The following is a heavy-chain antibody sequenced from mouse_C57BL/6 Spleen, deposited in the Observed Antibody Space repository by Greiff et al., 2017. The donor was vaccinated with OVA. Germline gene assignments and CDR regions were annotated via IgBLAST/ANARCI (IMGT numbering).Heavy chain of an antibody. CDR3: ARSCYGSSPCFDV. J-gene: IGHJ1*03. CDR1: GYAFSSSW. Sequence: QVQLQQSGPELVKPGASVKISCKASGYAFSSSWMNWVKQRPGKGLEWIGRIYPGDGDTNYNGKFKGKATLTADNSSSTAYMQLSSLTSEDSAVYFCARSCYGSSPCFDVWGTGTTVTVSS. CDR2: IYPGDGDT. D-gene: IGHD1-1*01. V-gene: IGHV1-82*01.